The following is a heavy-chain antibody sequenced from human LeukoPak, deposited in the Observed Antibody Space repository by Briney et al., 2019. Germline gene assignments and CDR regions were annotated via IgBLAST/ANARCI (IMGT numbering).Heavy chain of an antibody. CDR1: GFTFSSYA. CDR3: ARIPTPYSSGWYSYFDY. V-gene: IGHV3-30*04. D-gene: IGHD6-19*01. CDR2: ISYDGSNK. Sequence: GGSLRLSCAASGFTFSSYAMHWVRQAPGKGLEWVAVISYDGSNKYYADSVKGRFTISRDNAKNTLYLQMNSLRAEDTAVYYCARIPTPYSSGWYSYFDYWGQGTLVTVSS. J-gene: IGHJ4*02.